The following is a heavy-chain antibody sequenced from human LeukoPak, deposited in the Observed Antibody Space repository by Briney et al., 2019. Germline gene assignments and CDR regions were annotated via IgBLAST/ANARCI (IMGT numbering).Heavy chain of an antibody. CDR3: ARLARGYCSSTSCYTDFDY. V-gene: IGHV5-51*01. Sequence: GESLKISCKGSGYSLTSYWIGWVRQMPGKGLEWMGIIYPGDSDTRYSPSFQGQVTISADKSISTAYLQWSSLKASDTAMYYCARLARGYCSSTSCYTDFDYWGQGTLVTVSS. J-gene: IGHJ4*02. CDR1: GYSLTSYW. CDR2: IYPGDSDT. D-gene: IGHD2-2*02.